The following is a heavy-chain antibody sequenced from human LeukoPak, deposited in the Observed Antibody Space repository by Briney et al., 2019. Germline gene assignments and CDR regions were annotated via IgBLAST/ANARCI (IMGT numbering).Heavy chain of an antibody. J-gene: IGHJ4*02. D-gene: IGHD3-22*01. CDR2: IWYDGSNK. CDR1: GFTLSSYG. V-gene: IGHV3-33*01. CDR3: ARNYYDSSGYYYPGDY. Sequence: GGSLSLSCPASGFTLSSYGMHWVRQAPGKGLEWVAVIWYDGSNKYYADSVKGRFTISRDNSKNTLYLQMNSLRAEDTAVYYCARNYYDSSGYYYPGDYWGQGTLVTVSS.